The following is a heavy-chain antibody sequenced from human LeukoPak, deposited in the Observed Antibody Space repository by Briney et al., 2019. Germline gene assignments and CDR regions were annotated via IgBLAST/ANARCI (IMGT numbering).Heavy chain of an antibody. V-gene: IGHV4-34*01. Sequence: SETLSLTCTVSGGSISSYYWSWIRQPPGKGLEWIGEINHSGSTNYNPSLKSRVTISVDTSKNQFSLKLSSVTAADTAVYYCARNQAVDSGSYYYYYGMDVWGQGTTVTVSS. CDR1: GGSISSYY. CDR2: INHSGST. J-gene: IGHJ6*02. CDR3: ARNQAVDSGSYYYYYGMDV. D-gene: IGHD3-10*01.